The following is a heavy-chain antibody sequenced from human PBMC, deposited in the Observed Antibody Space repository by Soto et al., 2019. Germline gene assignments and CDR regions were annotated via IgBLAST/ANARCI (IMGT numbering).Heavy chain of an antibody. CDR1: GNTFPNYA. D-gene: IGHD1-26*01. CDR2: INGGNGNT. V-gene: IGHV1-3*01. Sequence: QVQLVQSGAELKKPGASVRVSCKSSGNTFPNYAIHWVRQAPGQRPEWMGWINGGNGNTYYSENFQGRVTFTRDTSASTVDMELSSVRSEDTAIYYAARDDSGYSGSYYIDYFNYWGQGALVTVSS. CDR3: ARDDSGYSGSYYIDYFNY. J-gene: IGHJ4*02.